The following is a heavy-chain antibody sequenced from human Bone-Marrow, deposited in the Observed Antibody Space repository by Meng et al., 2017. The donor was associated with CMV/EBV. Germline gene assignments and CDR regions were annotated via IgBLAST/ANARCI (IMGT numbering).Heavy chain of an antibody. V-gene: IGHV4-59*01. Sequence: ESLKISCTVSGGSISSYFWSWIRQPPGKGLEWLGYVDNSGNTNYSPSLKSRVTISLDPSKNQFSLNLTSVTVADTAVYFCARDGLQWFDPWGQGTLVTGSS. CDR3: ARDGLQWFDP. CDR2: VDNSGNT. J-gene: IGHJ5*02. D-gene: IGHD4-11*01. CDR1: GGSISSYF.